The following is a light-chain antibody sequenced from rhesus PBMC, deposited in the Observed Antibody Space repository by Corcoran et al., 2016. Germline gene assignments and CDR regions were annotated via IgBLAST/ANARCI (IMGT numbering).Light chain of an antibody. Sequence: DIQMTQSPSSLSASVGDTVTITCRASQGISTYLNWFQQKPGKAPKLLILAATTLQSRVPSRFSGSRSGTDFTLTISSLQPEDFATYYCQQYKNYPLTFGPGTKLDIK. CDR1: QGISTY. CDR2: AAT. J-gene: IGKJ3*01. V-gene: IGKV1-28*02. CDR3: QQYKNYPLT.